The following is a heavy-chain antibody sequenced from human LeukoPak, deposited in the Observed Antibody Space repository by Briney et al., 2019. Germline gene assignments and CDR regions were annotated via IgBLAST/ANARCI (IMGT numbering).Heavy chain of an antibody. J-gene: IGHJ4*02. V-gene: IGHV3-30*02. D-gene: IGHD2-2*01. CDR3: AKDLSHIPVAMAFDY. Sequence: GGSLRLSCAASGFTFSSYGMHWVRQAPGKGLEWVAFIRNERSNRYYADSVKGRFTISRDNFKNTLYPQMNTLRAEDTAVYYCAKDLSHIPVAMAFDYWGQGTLVTVSS. CDR1: GFTFSSYG. CDR2: IRNERSNR.